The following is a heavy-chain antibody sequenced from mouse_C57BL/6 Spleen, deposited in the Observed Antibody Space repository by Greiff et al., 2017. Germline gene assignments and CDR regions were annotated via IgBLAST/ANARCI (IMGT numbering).Heavy chain of an antibody. CDR3: ASYGSSYVRAMDY. J-gene: IGHJ4*01. CDR2: IHPNSGST. D-gene: IGHD1-1*01. Sequence: QVQLQQSGAELVKPGASVKLSCKASGYTFTSYWMHWVKQRPGQGLEWIGMIHPNSGSTNYNEKFKSKATLTVDKSSSTAYMQLSSLTSEDSAVYYCASYGSSYVRAMDYWGQGTSVTVSS. CDR1: GYTFTSYW. V-gene: IGHV1-64*01.